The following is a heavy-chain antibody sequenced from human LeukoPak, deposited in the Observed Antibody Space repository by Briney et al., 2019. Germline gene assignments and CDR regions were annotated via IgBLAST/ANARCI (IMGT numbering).Heavy chain of an antibody. CDR2: NYYSGST. CDR3: ARGTAYYYDSSGYYYFDY. J-gene: IGHJ4*02. D-gene: IGHD3-22*01. CDR1: GGSISSCY. V-gene: IGHV4-59*01. Sequence: PSETLSLTCTVSGGSISSCYWSWTRHPRGEGREWIGYNYYSGSTNYNPTLKSRVTISVDPSKNQFSLKLSSVTAADTAVYYCARGTAYYYDSSGYYYFDYWGQGTLVTVSS.